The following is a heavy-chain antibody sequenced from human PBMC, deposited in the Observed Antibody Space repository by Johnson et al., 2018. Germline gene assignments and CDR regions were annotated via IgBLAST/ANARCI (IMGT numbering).Heavy chain of an antibody. Sequence: QVQLVESGGGVVQPGRSLRLSCAASGFSFSTYGMHWVRQAPGKGLEWVAMISYDGTKKKNADSVKGRFSLSRDNSKNTLYLEMNSLRREDKAVYFCAKGGVDGSGYPEGSDIWGLGTRVTVSS. CDR1: GFSFSTYG. V-gene: IGHV3-30*18. D-gene: IGHD3-22*01. CDR3: AKGGVDGSGYPEGSDI. J-gene: IGHJ3*02. CDR2: ISYDGTKK.